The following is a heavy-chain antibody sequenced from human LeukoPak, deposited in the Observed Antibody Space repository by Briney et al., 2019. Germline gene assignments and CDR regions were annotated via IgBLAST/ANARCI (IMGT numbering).Heavy chain of an antibody. CDR2: ISTYTGVT. J-gene: IGHJ5*02. V-gene: IGHV1-18*04. Sequence: GASVKVSCKASGFSFTSFGVTWVRQAPGQGPEWMGWISTYTGVTHYAEKFEDRVTMSIDTSTTTAYMELRSLRYDDTAVYYCARDSDYSGNGNGDWFDPWGQGTVVTVSS. CDR1: GFSFTSFG. D-gene: IGHD4-11*01. CDR3: ARDSDYSGNGNGDWFDP.